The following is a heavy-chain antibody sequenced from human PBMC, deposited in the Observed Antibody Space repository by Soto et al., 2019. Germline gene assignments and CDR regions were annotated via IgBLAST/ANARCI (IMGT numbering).Heavy chain of an antibody. CDR2: INDNSGAT. CDR1: GYTFTDYY. CDR3: ARDSAAAAGLSFDS. Sequence: WASVKVSCKASGYTFTDYYMHWVRRAPGQGLEWMGWINDNSGATRYSQRFQGRVTLTRDTSISTAYMELSSLRSDDTAVYYCARDSAAAAGLSFDSWGQGTLVTVSS. J-gene: IGHJ4*02. D-gene: IGHD6-13*01. V-gene: IGHV1-2*02.